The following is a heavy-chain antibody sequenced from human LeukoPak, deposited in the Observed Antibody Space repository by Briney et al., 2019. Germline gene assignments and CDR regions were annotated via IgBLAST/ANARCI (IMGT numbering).Heavy chain of an antibody. J-gene: IGHJ2*01. CDR2: IYYSGST. D-gene: IGHD4-23*01. V-gene: IGHV4-59*01. Sequence: PSETLSLTCAVSGGSISSYYWSWIRQPPGKGLEWIGYIYYSGSTNYNPSLKSRVSISVDASKNQFSLNLSSVTAADTAVYYCARSNLRLRWYNWYFDLWGRGTLVTVSS. CDR3: ARSNLRLRWYNWYFDL. CDR1: GGSISSYY.